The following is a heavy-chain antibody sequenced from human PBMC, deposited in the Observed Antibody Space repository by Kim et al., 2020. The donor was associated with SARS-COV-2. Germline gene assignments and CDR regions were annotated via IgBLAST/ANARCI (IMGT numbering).Heavy chain of an antibody. Sequence: SVKVSCKASGDSFSKYTFSWVRQAPGQGFDWMGGIIPIFGTANYAEKFQGRVTITADENANTLYMELSSLRSEDTAVYYCAREGPHYYDSTDYYDGFDVGGQGTRVSVSS. D-gene: IGHD3-22*01. CDR2: IIPIFGTA. J-gene: IGHJ3*01. CDR3: AREGPHYYDSTDYYDGFDV. V-gene: IGHV1-69*13. CDR1: GDSFSKYT.